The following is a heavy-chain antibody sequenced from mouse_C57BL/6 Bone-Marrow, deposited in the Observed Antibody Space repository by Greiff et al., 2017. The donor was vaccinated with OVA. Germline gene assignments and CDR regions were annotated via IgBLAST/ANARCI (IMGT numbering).Heavy chain of an antibody. Sequence: QSGAELVRPGASVKMSCKASGYTFTSYNMHWVKQTPRQGLEWIGAIYPGNGDTSYNQKFKGKATLTVDKSSSTAYMQLSSLTSEDSAVYFCAREDYYGSSLLHWYFDVWGTGTTVTVSS. CDR3: AREDYYGSSLLHWYFDV. V-gene: IGHV1-12*01. CDR2: IYPGNGDT. CDR1: GYTFTSYN. J-gene: IGHJ1*03. D-gene: IGHD1-1*01.